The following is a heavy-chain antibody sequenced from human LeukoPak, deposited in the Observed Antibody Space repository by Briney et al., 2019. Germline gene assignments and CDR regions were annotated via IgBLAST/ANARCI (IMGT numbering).Heavy chain of an antibody. J-gene: IGHJ4*02. D-gene: IGHD6-19*01. CDR2: ISSSGSTI. CDR1: GFTFSDYY. Sequence: GGSLRLSCAASGFTFSDYYMSWIRQAPGKGLEWVSYISSSGSTIYYADSVKGRFTISRGNAKNSLYLQMNSLRAEDTAVYYCARDSAVAGTRTFDYWGQGTLVTVSS. V-gene: IGHV3-11*01. CDR3: ARDSAVAGTRTFDY.